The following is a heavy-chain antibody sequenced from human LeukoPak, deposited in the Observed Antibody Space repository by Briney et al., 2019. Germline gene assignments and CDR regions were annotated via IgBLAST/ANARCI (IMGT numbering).Heavy chain of an antibody. Sequence: SVTVSLTCAVCGGSICSSNWGRRVRQPPGKGLEWIGEIYRSGSTNYNPSLKSLVTISVDKSKNHFSLKLRSVTAADTAVYYCARKYCSGGSCSFDPWGQGTMVTVS. J-gene: IGHJ5*02. CDR3: ARKYCSGGSCSFDP. CDR2: IYRSGST. D-gene: IGHD2-15*01. CDR1: GGSICSSNW. V-gene: IGHV4-4*02.